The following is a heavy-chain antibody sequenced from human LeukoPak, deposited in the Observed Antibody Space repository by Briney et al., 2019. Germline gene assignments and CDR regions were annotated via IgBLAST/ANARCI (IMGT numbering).Heavy chain of an antibody. CDR2: ISSSSSYI. V-gene: IGHV3-21*01. CDR3: AKDHRGYCSVTNCYVGD. Sequence: PGGSLRLSCAASGFTFSSYSMNWVRQAPGKGLEWVSSISSSSSYIYYADSVKGRFTISRDNAKNSLYLQMNSLRAEDTAVYYCAKDHRGYCSVTNCYVGDWSQGTLVTVSS. J-gene: IGHJ1*01. CDR1: GFTFSSYS. D-gene: IGHD2-2*01.